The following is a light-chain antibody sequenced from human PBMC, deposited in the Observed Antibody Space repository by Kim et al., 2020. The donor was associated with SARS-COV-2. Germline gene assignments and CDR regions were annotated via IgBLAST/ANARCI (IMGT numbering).Light chain of an antibody. Sequence: GQSVTTSCTGTGSYVGGYNYVPWYQQHPGKAPKLIIYEVTKRPSGVPDRFSGSKSGNTASLTVSGLQAEDEADYYCSSYAGTDNLLFGGGTQLTVL. CDR3: SSYAGTDNLL. J-gene: IGLJ3*02. CDR2: EVT. CDR1: GSYVGGYNY. V-gene: IGLV2-8*01.